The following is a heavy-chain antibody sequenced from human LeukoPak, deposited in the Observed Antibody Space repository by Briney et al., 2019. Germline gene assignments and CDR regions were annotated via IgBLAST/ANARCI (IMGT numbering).Heavy chain of an antibody. CDR1: GGSISSYY. CDR3: ARDLLTDDFWSASYYMDV. CDR2: IYTSGST. Sequence: PSETLSLTCTVSGGSISSYYWSWIRQPAGKGLEWIGRIYTSGSTNYNPSLKSRVTMSVDTSKNQFSLKLSSVTAADTAVYYCARDLLTDDFWSASYYMDVWGKGTTVTVSS. V-gene: IGHV4-4*07. D-gene: IGHD3-3*01. J-gene: IGHJ6*03.